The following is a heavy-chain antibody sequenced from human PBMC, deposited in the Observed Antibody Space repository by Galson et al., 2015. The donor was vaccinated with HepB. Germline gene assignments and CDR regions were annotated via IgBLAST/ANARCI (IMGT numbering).Heavy chain of an antibody. V-gene: IGHV3-74*01. CDR3: ARRDYSKGPGFDY. CDR2: INSDGSST. D-gene: IGHD4-11*01. CDR1: GFTFSSYW. Sequence: SLRLSCAASGFTFSSYWMHWVRQAPGKGLVWVSRINSDGSSTSYADSVKGRFTISRDNAKNTLYLQMNSLRAEDTAVYYCARRDYSKGPGFDYWGQGTLVTVSS. J-gene: IGHJ4*02.